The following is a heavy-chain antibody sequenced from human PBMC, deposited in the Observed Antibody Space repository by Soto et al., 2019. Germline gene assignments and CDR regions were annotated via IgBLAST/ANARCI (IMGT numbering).Heavy chain of an antibody. CDR3: ARGQGGVVTADKWFDP. V-gene: IGHV4-4*07. J-gene: IGHJ5*02. Sequence: SETLSLTCTVSGGSITDYSWVWIRQPAGKGLEWIGRIFSSGSTNYNPSLKGRITMSLDTSKNQFSLKLNSATATDTAVYFCARGQGGVVTADKWFDPWGQGILVTVSS. CDR2: IFSSGST. D-gene: IGHD2-21*02. CDR1: GGSITDYS.